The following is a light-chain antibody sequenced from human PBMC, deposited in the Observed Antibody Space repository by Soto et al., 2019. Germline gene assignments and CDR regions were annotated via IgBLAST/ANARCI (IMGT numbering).Light chain of an antibody. J-gene: IGKJ4*01. V-gene: IGKV3D-15*01. CDR3: QQYNDWPLT. CDR2: AAA. CDR1: QSVRSA. Sequence: EIVMTQSPATLSVSPGERGTLSCRASQSVRSALAWYQQKPGQAPRFIIYAAASRASGIPARFSGSGSGTEFSLTISSLQSEDFEVYFCQQYNDWPLTFGGGTKVEIK.